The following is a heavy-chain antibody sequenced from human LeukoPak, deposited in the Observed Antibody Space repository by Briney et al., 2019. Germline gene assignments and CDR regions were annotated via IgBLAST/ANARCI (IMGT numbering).Heavy chain of an antibody. D-gene: IGHD2-21*01. CDR1: GHSIGGYF. Sequence: PSETLSLTCTVSGHSIGGYFWSWLRQPTGKGLEWVGWIFYNGNTNYNSSLKSRLTMSVNASKNQFYLKLNSVNAADSAVYYCARYSSEHDGRHFEFWGQGILVTVSS. CDR2: IFYNGNT. J-gene: IGHJ4*02. CDR3: ARYSSEHDGRHFEF. V-gene: IGHV4-59*01.